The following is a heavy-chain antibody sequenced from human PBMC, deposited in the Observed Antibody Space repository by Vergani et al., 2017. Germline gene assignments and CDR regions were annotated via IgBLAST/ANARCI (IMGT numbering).Heavy chain of an antibody. CDR2: IFYSGTT. CDR3: ARVDTXVPATSHFYYMDV. D-gene: IGHD6-25*01. Sequence: QVQLQQWGPGVVKPSQTLSLTCAVSGGSISSGDHCWTWIRQRPGKGLEWIGYIFYSGTTYDNPSLRSRLTISVDTSQNQFSLKLRSVTAADTAVYYCARVDTXVPATSHFYYMDVWGKGTTVVVSS. CDR1: GGSISSGDHC. J-gene: IGHJ6*03. V-gene: IGHV4-31*11.